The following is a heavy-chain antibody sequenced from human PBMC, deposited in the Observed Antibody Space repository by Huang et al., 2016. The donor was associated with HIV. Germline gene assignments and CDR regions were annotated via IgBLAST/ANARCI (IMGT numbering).Heavy chain of an antibody. CDR3: ALKGDSSGWEYFRH. CDR2: ISYDGSNK. Sequence: QVQLVESGGGVVQPGRSLRLSCAASGFIFSNYGMHWVRQAPGKGLEWVARISYDGSNKYYTDAVKGRFSISRDKSKNTLYLQMNSLRAEDTAVYYCALKGDSSGWEYFRHWGQGTLVTVSS. CDR1: GFIFSNYG. D-gene: IGHD6-19*01. J-gene: IGHJ1*01. V-gene: IGHV3-30*03.